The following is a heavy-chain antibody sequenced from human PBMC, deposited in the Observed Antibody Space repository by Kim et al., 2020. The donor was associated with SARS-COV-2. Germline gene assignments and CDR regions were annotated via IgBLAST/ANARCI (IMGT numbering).Heavy chain of an antibody. Sequence: KYSQKFQGRVTITRDTSASTAYMELSSLRSEDTAVYYCARGGGKGYGFDPWGQGTLVTVSS. CDR3: ARGGGKGYGFDP. J-gene: IGHJ5*02. V-gene: IGHV1-3*01. D-gene: IGHD5-12*01.